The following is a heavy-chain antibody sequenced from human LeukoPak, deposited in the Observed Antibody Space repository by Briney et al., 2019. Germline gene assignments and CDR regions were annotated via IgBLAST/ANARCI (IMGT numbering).Heavy chain of an antibody. V-gene: IGHV4-34*01. D-gene: IGHD3-10*01. J-gene: IGHJ4*02. CDR3: AWSKLLRFDY. CDR1: GGSFSGYY. Sequence: SETLSLTCAVYGGSFSGYYWSWIRKPPGKGLEWIGEINHSGSTNYNPSLKSRVTISVDTSKNQFSPKLSSVTAADTAVYYCAWSKLLRFDYWGQGTLVTVSS. CDR2: INHSGST.